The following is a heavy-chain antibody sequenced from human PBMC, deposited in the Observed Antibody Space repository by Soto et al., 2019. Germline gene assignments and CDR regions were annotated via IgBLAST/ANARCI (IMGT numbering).Heavy chain of an antibody. Sequence: GGSLRLSCAASGFTFSSYAMSWFRQAPGKGLEWVSAISGSGGSTYYADSVKGRFTISRDNSKNTLYLQMNSLRAEDTAVYYCAKDRTYYLLGNWFDPWGQGTLVTVSS. CDR1: GFTFSSYA. CDR2: ISGSGGST. D-gene: IGHD3-10*01. J-gene: IGHJ5*02. V-gene: IGHV3-23*01. CDR3: AKDRTYYLLGNWFDP.